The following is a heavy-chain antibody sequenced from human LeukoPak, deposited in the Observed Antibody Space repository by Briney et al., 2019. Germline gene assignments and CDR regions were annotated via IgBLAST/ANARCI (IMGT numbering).Heavy chain of an antibody. D-gene: IGHD3-9*01. Sequence: GGSLRLSCAASGFTFSSYGMHWVRQAPGKGLEWVAVIWYDGSNKYYADSVKGRFTISRDNSKNTLYLQMNSLRAEDTAVYYCARGRLRYFDWLLEGEDGMDVWGQGTTVRVSS. CDR3: ARGRLRYFDWLLEGEDGMDV. CDR2: IWYDGSNK. CDR1: GFTFSSYG. J-gene: IGHJ6*02. V-gene: IGHV3-33*01.